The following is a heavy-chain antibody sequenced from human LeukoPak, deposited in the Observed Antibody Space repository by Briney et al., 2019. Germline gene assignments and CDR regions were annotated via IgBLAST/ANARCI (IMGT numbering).Heavy chain of an antibody. CDR2: ISAYNGNT. CDR3: ARVSTSRNWFDP. Sequence: ASVKVSCKASGYTFTSYGISWVRQAPGQGLEGMGWISAYNGNTNYAQKLQGRVTMTTDTSTSTAYMELRSLRSDDTAVYYCARVSTSRNWFDPWGQGTLVTVSS. J-gene: IGHJ5*02. CDR1: GYTFTSYG. V-gene: IGHV1-18*01.